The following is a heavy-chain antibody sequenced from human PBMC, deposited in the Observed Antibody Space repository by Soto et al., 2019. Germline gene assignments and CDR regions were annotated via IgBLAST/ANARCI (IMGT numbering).Heavy chain of an antibody. V-gene: IGHV4-59*08. CDR3: ARRYGSAIDY. Sequence: QVQLQESGPGLVKPSETLSLTCTVSGGTISSWYWSWIRQPPGKGLEWIGYIYYSGSTNCNPSLKSRVTISVYTSKNQFSLKLSSVTAADTAEYYCARRYGSAIDYWGQGTLVTVSS. D-gene: IGHD1-26*01. CDR1: GGTISSWY. J-gene: IGHJ4*02. CDR2: IYYSGST.